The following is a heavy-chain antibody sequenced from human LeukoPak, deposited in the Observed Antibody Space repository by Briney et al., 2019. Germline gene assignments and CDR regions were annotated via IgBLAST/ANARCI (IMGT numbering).Heavy chain of an antibody. CDR3: ARGQRQWELLRWDY. CDR2: IIPNSGGT. V-gene: IGHV1-2*04. J-gene: IGHJ4*02. D-gene: IGHD1-26*01. Sequence: ASVKVSCKASGYTFTGYYMHWVRQAPGQGLEWMGWIIPNSGGTNYAQKFQGWVTMTRDTSISTAYMELSRLRSDDTAVYYCARGQRQWELLRWDYWGQGTLVTVSS. CDR1: GYTFTGYY.